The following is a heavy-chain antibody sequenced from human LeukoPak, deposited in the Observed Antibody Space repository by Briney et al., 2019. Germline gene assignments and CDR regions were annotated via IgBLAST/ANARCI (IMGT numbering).Heavy chain of an antibody. CDR1: GFTFSSYS. Sequence: PGGSLRLSCAASGFTFSSYSMNWVRQAPGKGLEWVSYISSSSSTIYYADSVKGRFTISRDNAKNSLYLQMNSLRVEDTAVYFCARDRGGIDYWGQGTLVTVSS. CDR2: ISSSSSTI. CDR3: ARDRGGIDY. D-gene: IGHD3-10*01. J-gene: IGHJ4*02. V-gene: IGHV3-48*01.